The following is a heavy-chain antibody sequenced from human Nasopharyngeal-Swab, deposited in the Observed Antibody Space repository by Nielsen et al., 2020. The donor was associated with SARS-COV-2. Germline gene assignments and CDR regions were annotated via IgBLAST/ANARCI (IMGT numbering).Heavy chain of an antibody. CDR2: IYYSGST. CDR3: ARATSGSYYPFDY. CDR1: GGSISSYY. V-gene: IGHV4-59*01. D-gene: IGHD1-26*01. J-gene: IGHJ4*02. Sequence: SETLSLNCTVSGGSISSYYWSWIRQPPGKGLEWIGYIYYSGSTNYNPSLKSRVTISVYTSKNQFSLKLSSVTAADTAVYYCARATSGSYYPFDYWGQGTLVTVSS.